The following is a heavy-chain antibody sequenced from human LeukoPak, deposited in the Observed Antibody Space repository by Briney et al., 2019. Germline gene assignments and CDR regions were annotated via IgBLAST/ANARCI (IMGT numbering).Heavy chain of an antibody. CDR2: ISYDGSNK. Sequence: GRSLRLSCAASGFTFNNYGIHWVRQAPGKGLEWVALISYDGSNKYYADSVKGRFTISRDNSKNTLYLQMNSLRAEDTAVYYCAKGYYHDSDGYYQHFDYWGQGTLVTVSS. CDR3: AKGYYHDSDGYYQHFDY. V-gene: IGHV3-30*18. D-gene: IGHD3-22*01. J-gene: IGHJ4*02. CDR1: GFTFNNYG.